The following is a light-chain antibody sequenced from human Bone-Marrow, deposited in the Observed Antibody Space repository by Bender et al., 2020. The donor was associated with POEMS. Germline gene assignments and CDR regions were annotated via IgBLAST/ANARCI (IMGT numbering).Light chain of an antibody. CDR2: EVT. Sequence: QSALTQPPSASGSPGQSVTISCTGTTSDVGRYKYVSWYQQHPGKAPKVMIYEVTKRPSGVPDRFSASKSGNTASLTVSGLQAEDEGDYYCQSYDNSLGGWVFGGGTKLTVL. J-gene: IGLJ3*02. CDR1: TSDVGRYKY. CDR3: QSYDNSLGGWV. V-gene: IGLV2-8*01.